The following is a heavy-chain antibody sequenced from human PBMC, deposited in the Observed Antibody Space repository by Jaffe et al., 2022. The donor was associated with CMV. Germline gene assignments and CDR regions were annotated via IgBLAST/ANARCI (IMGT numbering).Heavy chain of an antibody. D-gene: IGHD3-3*01. CDR1: GFTFSSYW. CDR2: IKQDGSEK. CDR3: ARVSYDFWSGSAWFDP. J-gene: IGHJ5*02. V-gene: IGHV3-7*03. Sequence: EVQLVESGGGLVQPGGSLRLSCAASGFTFSSYWMSWVRQAPGKGLEWVANIKQDGSEKYYVDSVKGRFTISRDNAKNSLYLQMNSLRAEDTAVYYCARVSYDFWSGSAWFDPWGQGTLVTVSS.